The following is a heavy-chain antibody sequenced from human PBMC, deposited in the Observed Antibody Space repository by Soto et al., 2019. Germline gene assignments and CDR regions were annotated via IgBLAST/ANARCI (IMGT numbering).Heavy chain of an antibody. CDR3: ASPPYYYDTRGYSY. Sequence: EVQLVESGGGLVKPGGSLRLSCAASGFAFGTYSMNWVRQAPGKGLEWVSSISSSSSYIYYADSVKGRFTISRDNAKNSLYLQMNSLRAEDTAVYYCASPPYYYDTRGYSYWGQGTVVTVSS. J-gene: IGHJ4*02. V-gene: IGHV3-21*01. D-gene: IGHD3-22*01. CDR2: ISSSSSYI. CDR1: GFAFGTYS.